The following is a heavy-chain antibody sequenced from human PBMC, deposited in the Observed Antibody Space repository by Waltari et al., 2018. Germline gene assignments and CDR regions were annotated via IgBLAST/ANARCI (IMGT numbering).Heavy chain of an antibody. CDR2: IRSKANSYAT. D-gene: IGHD2-8*02. CDR1: GFTSSGSA. Sequence: EVQLVESGGGVVQPGGSLKLSCAASGFTSSGSAMHWVRQASGKGLEWVGRIRSKANSYATAYAASVKGRFTISRDDSKNTAYLQMNSLKTEDTAVYYCTRHTGQDYGSDYWGQGTLVTVST. CDR3: TRHTGQDYGSDY. V-gene: IGHV3-73*01. J-gene: IGHJ4*02.